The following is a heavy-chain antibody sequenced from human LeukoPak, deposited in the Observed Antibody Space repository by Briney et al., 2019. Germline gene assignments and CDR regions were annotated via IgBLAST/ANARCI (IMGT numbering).Heavy chain of an antibody. V-gene: IGHV3-48*01. D-gene: IGHD3-3*01. CDR3: ARGPPLRFLEWLRFDY. CDR1: GFTFSSYS. Sequence: GGSLRLSCAASGFTFSSYSMNWVRQAPGKGLEWVSYISSSSSTIYYADSVKGRLTISRDNAKNSLYLQMNSLRGEDTAVYYCARGPPLRFLEWLRFDYWGQGTLVTVSS. J-gene: IGHJ4*02. CDR2: ISSSSSTI.